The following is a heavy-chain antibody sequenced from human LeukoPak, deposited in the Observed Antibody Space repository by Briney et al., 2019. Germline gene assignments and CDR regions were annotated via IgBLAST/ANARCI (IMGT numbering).Heavy chain of an antibody. CDR2: ISYDGSNK. CDR3: GREIPAGGINIDY. V-gene: IGHV3-30-3*01. Sequence: GGSLRLSCAASGFTFSSYAMHWVRQAPGKGLEWVAVISYDGSNKYYADSVKGRFTISRDNSKNTLYLQMNSLRAEDTAVYYCGREIPAGGINIDYWGQGILVTVSS. J-gene: IGHJ4*02. CDR1: GFTFSSYA. D-gene: IGHD1-26*01.